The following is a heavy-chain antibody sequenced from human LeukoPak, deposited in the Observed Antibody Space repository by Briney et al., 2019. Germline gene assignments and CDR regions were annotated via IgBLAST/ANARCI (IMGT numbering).Heavy chain of an antibody. Sequence: GGSLRLTCAASGFTFSNAWMSWVRQAPGKGLEWVGRIKTKSDGGTTDYAAPVKGRFTISRDDSKNTLYLQMNSLKTEDTAVYYCTTGYNSGSDYWGQGTLVTVSS. CDR2: IKTKSDGGTT. CDR3: TTGYNSGSDY. D-gene: IGHD6-19*01. CDR1: GFTFSNAW. J-gene: IGHJ4*02. V-gene: IGHV3-15*01.